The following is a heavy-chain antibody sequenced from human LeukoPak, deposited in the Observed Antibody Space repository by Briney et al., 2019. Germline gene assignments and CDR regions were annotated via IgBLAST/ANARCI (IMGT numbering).Heavy chain of an antibody. CDR1: GFTFSSYA. CDR3: AEMAPCFFIWGYFDY. D-gene: IGHD5-24*01. Sequence: GGSLRLSCAASGFTFSSYAMSWVRQAPGKGLEWVSAISGSGGSTYYADSVKGRFTISRDNSKNTLYLQMNSLRAEDTAVYYYAEMAPCFFIWGYFDYWGQGTLVTVSS. V-gene: IGHV3-23*01. J-gene: IGHJ4*02. CDR2: ISGSGGST.